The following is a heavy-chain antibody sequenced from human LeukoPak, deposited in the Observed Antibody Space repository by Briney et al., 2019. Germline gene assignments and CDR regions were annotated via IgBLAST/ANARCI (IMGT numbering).Heavy chain of an antibody. J-gene: IGHJ4*02. D-gene: IGHD6-19*01. V-gene: IGHV1-69*13. Sequence: ASVKVSCKASGGTFSSYAISWVRQAPGQGLEWMGGIIPIFGTANYAQKFQGRVTITADESRSTAYMELSSLRSEDTAVYYCARFRYSSGWSYFDYWGQGTLVTVSS. CDR2: IIPIFGTA. CDR1: GGTFSSYA. CDR3: ARFRYSSGWSYFDY.